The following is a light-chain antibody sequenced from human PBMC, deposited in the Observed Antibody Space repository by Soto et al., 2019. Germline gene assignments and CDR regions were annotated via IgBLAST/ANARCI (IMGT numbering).Light chain of an antibody. V-gene: IGLV2-14*01. CDR3: TSFTSASTYV. CDR1: SSDIGGHNS. Sequence: QSALTQPASVSGSPGQSIAISCTVTSSDIGGHNSVSWYEQHPGKAPKLMIYNVSNRPSGVSNRFSGSKSGNTASLTISGLLAEDEADYYCTSFTSASTYVFGAGTKVTVL. CDR2: NVS. J-gene: IGLJ1*01.